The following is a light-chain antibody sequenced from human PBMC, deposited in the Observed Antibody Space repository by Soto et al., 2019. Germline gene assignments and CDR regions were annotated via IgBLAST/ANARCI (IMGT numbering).Light chain of an antibody. CDR3: PQYNSYST. V-gene: IGKV1-5*03. Sequence: DIQMTQSPSTLSASVGDRVTITCRASQSASTWLAWYQQKPGKAPKLLIYGASILESGVPSRFSASGSGTDISLNISSLQTDDFAAYYCPQYNSYSTYGGGTKVEIK. J-gene: IGKJ4*02. CDR2: GAS. CDR1: QSASTW.